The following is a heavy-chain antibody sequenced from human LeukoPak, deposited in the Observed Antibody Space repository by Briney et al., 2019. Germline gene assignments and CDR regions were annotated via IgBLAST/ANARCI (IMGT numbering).Heavy chain of an antibody. CDR3: ARGILTDPFHFDS. V-gene: IGHV3-21*01. D-gene: IGHD5-18*01. J-gene: IGHJ4*02. CDR2: ISSSSTYI. Sequence: PGGSLRLSCAASRFALSSYNMNWVRQAPGKGLEWVSSISSSSTYIYYADSVKGRFTISRDNAKKSLYLQMNSLRDEDTAVYYCARGILTDPFHFDSWGQGTLVTVSS. CDR1: RFALSSYN.